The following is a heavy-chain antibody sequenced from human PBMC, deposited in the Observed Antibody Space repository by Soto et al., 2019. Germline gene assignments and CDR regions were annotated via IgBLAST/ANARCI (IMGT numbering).Heavy chain of an antibody. CDR3: SKPHCGGGSCHDAFDI. D-gene: IGHD2-15*01. J-gene: IGHJ3*02. CDR2: ISYDGSNK. V-gene: IGHV3-30*18. Sequence: PGGSLRLSCAASGFTFSSYGLHWVRQAPGKGLGWVAVISYDGSNKYYADSVKGRFTISRDNSKNTLYLQMNSLRAEDTAVYYCSKPHCGGGSCHDAFDIWGQGTMVTVSS. CDR1: GFTFSSYG.